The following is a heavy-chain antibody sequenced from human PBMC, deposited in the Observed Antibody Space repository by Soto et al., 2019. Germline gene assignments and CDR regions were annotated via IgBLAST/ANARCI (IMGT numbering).Heavy chain of an antibody. J-gene: IGHJ6*02. V-gene: IGHV4-39*01. CDR1: GGSISSSSYY. CDR3: ARLPIVVVPAAIQRSYYYYYYGMDV. D-gene: IGHD2-2*01. CDR2: IYYSGST. Sequence: SETLSLSCTVSGGSISSSSYYWGWIRQPPGKGLEWIGSIYYSGSTYYNPSLKSRVTISVDTSKNQFSLKLSSVTAADTAVYYCARLPIVVVPAAIQRSYYYYYYGMDVWGQGTTVTVSS.